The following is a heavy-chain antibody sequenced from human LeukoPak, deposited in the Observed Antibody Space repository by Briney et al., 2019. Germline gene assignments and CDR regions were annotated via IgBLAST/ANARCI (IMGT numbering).Heavy chain of an antibody. V-gene: IGHV3-23*01. CDR2: ISGSGGST. D-gene: IGHD4-17*01. Sequence: GGSLRLSCAASGFTFSTYAMSWVRQAPGKGLEWVSAISGSGGSTYYADSVKGRFTISRGNSKNTLYLQMNSLRAEDTAVYYCARQYGDSPVDYWGQGTLVTVSS. CDR3: ARQYGDSPVDY. CDR1: GFTFSTYA. J-gene: IGHJ4*02.